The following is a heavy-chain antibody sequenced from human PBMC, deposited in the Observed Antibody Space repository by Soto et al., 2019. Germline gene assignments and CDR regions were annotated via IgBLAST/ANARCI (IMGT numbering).Heavy chain of an antibody. J-gene: IGHJ4*02. V-gene: IGHV3-23*01. D-gene: IGHD2-2*01. CDR3: AKDHYCSSTSCSVDYYFDY. Sequence: EVQLLESGGGLVQPGGSLRLSCAASGFTFSSYAMSWVRQAPGKGLEWVSAISGSGGSTYYADSGKGRFTISRDNSKNTLYLQMNSLRAEDTAVYYCAKDHYCSSTSCSVDYYFDYWGQGTLVTVSS. CDR2: ISGSGGST. CDR1: GFTFSSYA.